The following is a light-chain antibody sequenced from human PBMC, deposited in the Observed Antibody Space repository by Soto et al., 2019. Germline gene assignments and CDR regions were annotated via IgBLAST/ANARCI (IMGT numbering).Light chain of an antibody. CDR2: GAS. Sequence: TPSLFTLCVSPGASATLSWRASQSVDGKLAWYQQKPGQAPRLLIYGASTRATGIPDRFSGSGSGTDFTLTISRLEPEDFAVYHCQQYGSSPRITFGQGTRLEIK. V-gene: IGKV3-20*01. J-gene: IGKJ5*01. CDR3: QQYGSSPRIT. CDR1: QSVDGK.